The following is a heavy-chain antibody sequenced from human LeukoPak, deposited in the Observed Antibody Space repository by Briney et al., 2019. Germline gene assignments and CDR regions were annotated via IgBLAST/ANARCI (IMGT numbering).Heavy chain of an antibody. J-gene: IGHJ3*02. Sequence: SQTLSLTCAISGDSVSSNSAAWNWIRQSPSRGLEWLGRTYYRSKWYNDYAVSVKSRITINPDTSKNQFSLQLNSVTPEDTAVYYCARASRYTYYYDSSGPGGAFDIWGQGTMVTVSS. CDR1: GDSVSSNSAA. D-gene: IGHD3-22*01. CDR2: TYYRSKWYN. CDR3: ARASRYTYYYDSSGPGGAFDI. V-gene: IGHV6-1*01.